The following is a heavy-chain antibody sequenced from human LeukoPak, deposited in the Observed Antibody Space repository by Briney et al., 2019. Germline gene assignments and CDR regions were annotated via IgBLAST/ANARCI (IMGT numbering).Heavy chain of an antibody. V-gene: IGHV3-72*01. CDR2: TKPYSHAT. J-gene: IGHJ2*01. CDR1: GFTFRDYN. Sequence: GGSLRLSCPASGFTFRDYNMDWVRQAPGKGLEWVGRTKPYSHATEYAASVNGRFSISRDDSRNSLYLQMNSLKIEDTAVYYCVRGFHSFDVWGRGTLVTVSS. CDR3: VRGFHSFDV.